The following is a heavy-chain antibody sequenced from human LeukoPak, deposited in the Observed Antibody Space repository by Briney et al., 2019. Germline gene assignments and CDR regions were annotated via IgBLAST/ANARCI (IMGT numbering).Heavy chain of an antibody. D-gene: IGHD2-2*02. J-gene: IGHJ4*02. CDR2: ISYDGSNK. Sequence: PGRSLRLSCAASGFTFSSYAMHWVRQAPGKGLEWVAVISYDGSNKYYADSVKGRFTISRDNSKNTLYLQMNSLRAEDTAVYYCARAGCSSTSCYTTGYWGQGTLVTVSS. CDR3: ARAGCSSTSCYTTGY. V-gene: IGHV3-30-3*01. CDR1: GFTFSSYA.